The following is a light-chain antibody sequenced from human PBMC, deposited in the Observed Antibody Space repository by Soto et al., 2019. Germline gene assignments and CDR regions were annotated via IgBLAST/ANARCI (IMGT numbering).Light chain of an antibody. CDR2: AAS. CDR3: QQLNSYPPGLT. CDR1: QGISSY. Sequence: IQLTQSPSSLSASVGDRVTITCLASQGISSYLAWYQQKPGKAPKLLIYAASTLQSGVPSRFSGSGSGTDFTLTISSLQPEDFATYYCQQLNSYPPGLTFGGGTKVDI. V-gene: IGKV1-9*01. J-gene: IGKJ4*01.